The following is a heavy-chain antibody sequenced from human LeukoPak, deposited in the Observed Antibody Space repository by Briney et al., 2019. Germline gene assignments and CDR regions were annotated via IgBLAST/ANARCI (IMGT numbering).Heavy chain of an antibody. Sequence: GGSLRLSCETSGFTFTTYSMTWVRQAPGKGLEWVSIISSGSSAIFSADALKGRFTISRDDAKNLLYLDMNSLRAEDTAVYYCARGHTAVTRHFDFWGKGTLVTVSS. V-gene: IGHV3-21*01. CDR2: ISSGSSAI. D-gene: IGHD4-17*01. CDR3: ARGHTAVTRHFDF. J-gene: IGHJ4*02. CDR1: GFTFTTYS.